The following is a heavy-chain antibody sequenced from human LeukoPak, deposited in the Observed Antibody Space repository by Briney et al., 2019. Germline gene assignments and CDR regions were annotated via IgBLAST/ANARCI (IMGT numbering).Heavy chain of an antibody. CDR3: ARVHRYYDAGGY. J-gene: IGHJ4*02. D-gene: IGHD3-10*01. Sequence: ASVKVSCKASGYTFTSYGISWVRRAPGQGLEWMGWISAYNGNTNYAQKLQGRVTMTTDTSTSTAYMELRSLRSDDTAVYYCARVHRYYDAGGYWGQGTLVTVSS. CDR1: GYTFTSYG. CDR2: ISAYNGNT. V-gene: IGHV1-18*01.